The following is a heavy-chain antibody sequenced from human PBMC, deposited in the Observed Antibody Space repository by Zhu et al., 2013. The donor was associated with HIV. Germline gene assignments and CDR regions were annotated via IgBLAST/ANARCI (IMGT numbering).Heavy chain of an antibody. V-gene: IGHV1-2*02. D-gene: IGHD3-10*01. CDR1: GYTFTGYY. J-gene: IGHJ4*02. CDR3: ARRPPNTQSFHFDY. Sequence: QVQLVQSGAEVKKPGASVKVSCKASGYTFTGYYMHWVRQAPGQGLEWMGWINPNSGGTNYAQKFQDRVTMTRDTSISTAYMELSRLRSDDTAVYYCARRPPNTQSFHFDYWAREPXSSSPQ. CDR2: INPNSGGT.